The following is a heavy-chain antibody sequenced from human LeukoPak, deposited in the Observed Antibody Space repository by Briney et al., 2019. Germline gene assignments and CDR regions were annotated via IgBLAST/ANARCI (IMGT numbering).Heavy chain of an antibody. CDR1: GYTFTGYY. Sequence: GASVKVSCKASGYTFTGYYMHWVRQGPGQGLEWMGRINPNSGGTNYAQKFQGRVTMTRDTSISTAYTELSRLRSDDTAVYYCARARSIYKNIVVVPPASNLPFGYWGQGTLVTVSS. D-gene: IGHD2-2*01. CDR3: ARARSIYKNIVVVPPASNLPFGY. V-gene: IGHV1-2*06. J-gene: IGHJ4*02. CDR2: INPNSGGT.